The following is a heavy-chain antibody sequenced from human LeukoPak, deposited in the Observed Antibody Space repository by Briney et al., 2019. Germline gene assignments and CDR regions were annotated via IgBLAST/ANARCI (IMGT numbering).Heavy chain of an antibody. CDR2: TYFRSKWYN. Sequence: SQTLSLTCAISGDSVSSNSAAWSWIRQSPSRGLEWLGRTYFRSKWYNDYAVSVQSRITIKADTSKNQFSLQLNSVTPEDTAVYYCAKGYYGMDVWGQGTTVTDSS. CDR3: AKGYYGMDV. CDR1: GDSVSSNSAA. V-gene: IGHV6-1*01. J-gene: IGHJ6*02.